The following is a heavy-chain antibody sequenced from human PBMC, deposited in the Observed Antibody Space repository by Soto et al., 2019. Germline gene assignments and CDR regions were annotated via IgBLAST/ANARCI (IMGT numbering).Heavy chain of an antibody. D-gene: IGHD3-10*01. V-gene: IGHV4-34*01. J-gene: IGHJ6*03. CDR3: ATLVRVVIKWGLMDV. Sequence: ASETLSLTCAVYGGSFSGYYWSWIRQPPGKGLEWIGEINHSGSTNYNPSLKSRVTISVDTSKNQFSLKLSSVTAADTAVYYCATLVRVVIKWGLMDVWGKATTVTVSS. CDR1: GGSFSGYY. CDR2: INHSGST.